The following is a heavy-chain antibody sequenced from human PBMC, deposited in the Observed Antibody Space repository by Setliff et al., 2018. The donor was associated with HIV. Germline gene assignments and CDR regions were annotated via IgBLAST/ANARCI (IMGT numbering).Heavy chain of an antibody. J-gene: IGHJ4*02. CDR3: ARWPPHRSSDYDQEYYFDY. D-gene: IGHD3-22*01. CDR1: GYSISNGFY. V-gene: IGHV4-38-2*02. Sequence: PSETLSLTCTVSGYSISNGFYWGWVRQPPGKGPEWIGSIDHSGKTFYKSSLKSRVTISVDTSKNQFSLKLSSVTAADTAVYYCARWPPHRSSDYDQEYYFDYWGQGTLVTVSS. CDR2: IDHSGKT.